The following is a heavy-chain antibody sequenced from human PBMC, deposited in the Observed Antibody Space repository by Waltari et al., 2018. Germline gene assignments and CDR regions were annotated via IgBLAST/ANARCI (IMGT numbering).Heavy chain of an antibody. V-gene: IGHV3-21*01. CDR3: VRSDYGDYVGGYY. CDR1: GLTFRAYT. CDR2: ISSSSSFI. D-gene: IGHD4-17*01. J-gene: IGHJ4*02. Sequence: EVQLVESGGGLVKPGGSLRLSCAASGLTFRAYTMSWGRQTPGKGLEWVSSISSSSSFIYYADSVKGRFTISRDNAKNSLFLQMNSLRAEDTSVYYCVRSDYGDYVGGYYWGQGTVVTVSS.